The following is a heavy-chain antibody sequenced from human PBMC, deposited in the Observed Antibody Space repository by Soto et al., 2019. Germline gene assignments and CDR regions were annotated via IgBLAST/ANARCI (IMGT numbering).Heavy chain of an antibody. CDR2: IFSTGTT. CDR1: GGSINNYY. CDR3: ARQPRILTGYSVHFDY. Sequence: SETLSLTCTVSGGSINNYYWSWIRQPPGKGLEWIAYIFSTGTTSYNPSLKSRVSASVDTSKSQVYLHLNSVTAADTAVYYCARQPRILTGYSVHFDYWGQGTLVTVS. J-gene: IGHJ4*02. V-gene: IGHV4-59*08. D-gene: IGHD3-9*01.